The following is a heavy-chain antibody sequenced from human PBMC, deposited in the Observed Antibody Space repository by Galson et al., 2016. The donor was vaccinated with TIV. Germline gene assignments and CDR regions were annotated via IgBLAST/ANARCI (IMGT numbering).Heavy chain of an antibody. Sequence: SVKVSCKASGYTFSHYYLHWVRQAPGQGLEWMGRINPNSGGTEYAQKFQDRVTMTRDTSDNTAYMELSRLRYDDSVIYYCARERGPGYCSSTSCYGYYGMDVWGQGTTVTVSS. D-gene: IGHD2-2*03. CDR2: INPNSGGT. V-gene: IGHV1-2*05. CDR3: ARERGPGYCSSTSCYGYYGMDV. J-gene: IGHJ6*02. CDR1: GYTFSHYY.